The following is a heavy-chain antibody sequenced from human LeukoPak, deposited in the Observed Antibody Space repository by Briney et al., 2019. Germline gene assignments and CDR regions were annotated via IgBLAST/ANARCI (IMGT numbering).Heavy chain of an antibody. CDR2: VNHSGST. D-gene: IGHD3-10*01. J-gene: IGHJ4*02. V-gene: IGHV4-38-2*02. Sequence: SETLSLTCTVSGYSISSGYYWGWIRQPPGKGLEWIGSVNHSGSTYYNPSLKSRVTISVDTSKNQFSLNLSSVSAADTAVYYCARGTLYYGSESYDYWGQGTLVAVSS. CDR1: GYSISSGYY. CDR3: ARGTLYYGSESYDY.